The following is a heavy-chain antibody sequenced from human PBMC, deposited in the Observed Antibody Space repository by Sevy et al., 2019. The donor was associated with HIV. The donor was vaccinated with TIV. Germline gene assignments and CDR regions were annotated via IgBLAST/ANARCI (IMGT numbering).Heavy chain of an antibody. CDR1: GFTFSSYW. D-gene: IGHD3-10*01. CDR3: ARPLLWFGELGH. Sequence: GGSLRLSCVASGFTFSSYWMSWVRQAPGKGLEWVANIKQDGSEKYYVDSVKGRFTISRDNAKNSLYLQMNSLRAEDTAVYYCARPLLWFGELGHWGQGTLVTVSS. CDR2: IKQDGSEK. V-gene: IGHV3-7*01. J-gene: IGHJ4*02.